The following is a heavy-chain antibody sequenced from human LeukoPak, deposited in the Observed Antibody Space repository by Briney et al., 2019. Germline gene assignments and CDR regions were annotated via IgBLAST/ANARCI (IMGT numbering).Heavy chain of an antibody. CDR1: GYTFTSYG. V-gene: IGHV1-18*01. CDR2: ISAYNGNT. CDR3: ARGRSLKRAKTAEGTYYFDY. D-gene: IGHD1-14*01. Sequence: VASVKVSCKASGYTFTSYGISWVRQAPGQGLEWMGWISAYNGNTNYAQKFQGRVTMTRNTSISTAYMELSSLRSEDTAVYYCARGRSLKRAKTAEGTYYFDYWGQGTLVTVSS. J-gene: IGHJ4*02.